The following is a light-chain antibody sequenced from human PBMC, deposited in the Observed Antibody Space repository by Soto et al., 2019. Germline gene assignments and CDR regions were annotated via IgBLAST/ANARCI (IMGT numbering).Light chain of an antibody. CDR1: QSVSSY. Sequence: EIVLTQSPATLSLSPGERATLSCRASQSVSSYLAGYQQKPGQAPRLLIYDASNSATGIPARFSGSGSVTDFTLTISSLEPEDFAVDYCQQRSNWPITLGQGTRLEIK. CDR2: DAS. CDR3: QQRSNWPIT. V-gene: IGKV3-11*01. J-gene: IGKJ5*01.